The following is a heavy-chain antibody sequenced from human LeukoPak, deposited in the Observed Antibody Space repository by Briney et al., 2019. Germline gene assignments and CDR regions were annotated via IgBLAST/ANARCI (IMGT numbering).Heavy chain of an antibody. CDR3: ARVGVVVPAAWFDP. V-gene: IGHV1-18*01. CDR2: ISANNGNT. D-gene: IGHD2-2*01. Sequence: ASVKVSCKASGYSLGIFGISWVRQAPGQGLEWMGWISANNGNTKYAQNLQGRVTMTTDTSTSTAYMELRSLRSDDTAVYYCARVGVVVPAAWFDPWGQGTLVTVSS. J-gene: IGHJ5*02. CDR1: GYSLGIFG.